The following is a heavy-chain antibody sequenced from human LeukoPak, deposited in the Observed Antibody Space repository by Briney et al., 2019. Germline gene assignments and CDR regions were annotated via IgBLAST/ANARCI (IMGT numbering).Heavy chain of an antibody. CDR2: IYYSGST. Sequence: SETLSLTCTVSGGSISSSSYYWGWIRQPPGKGLEWIGSIYYSGSTYYNPSLKSRVTISVDTSKNQFSLKLSSVTAADTAVYYCARQRATARNPFDPWGQGTLVTVSS. D-gene: IGHD1-14*01. V-gene: IGHV4-39*01. CDR1: GGSISSSSYY. CDR3: ARQRATARNPFDP. J-gene: IGHJ5*02.